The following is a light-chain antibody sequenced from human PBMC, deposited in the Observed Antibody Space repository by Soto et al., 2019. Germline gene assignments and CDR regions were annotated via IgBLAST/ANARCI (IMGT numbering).Light chain of an antibody. CDR1: SSNIGSGRN. Sequence: QSVLTQPPSASGTPGQRVTISCSGGSSNIGSGRNVNWYQQLPGTAPKLLIYNYNQRPSGVPDRFSGSESGTSASLAISGLQSEDEADYYCSSWDDSLTGYVFGPGTKVTVL. V-gene: IGLV1-44*01. J-gene: IGLJ1*01. CDR2: NYN. CDR3: SSWDDSLTGYV.